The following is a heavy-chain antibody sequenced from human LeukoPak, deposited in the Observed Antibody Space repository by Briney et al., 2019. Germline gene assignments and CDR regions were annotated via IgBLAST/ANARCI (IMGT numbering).Heavy chain of an antibody. D-gene: IGHD4-23*01. J-gene: IGHJ3*01. V-gene: IGHV1-69*06. CDR3: ARDPALEGTEDYRDFGGVESVDAFDV. CDR2: IIPIFGTA. CDR1: GGTFSSYA. Sequence: ASVKVSCKASGGTFSSYAISWVRQAPGQGLEWMGGIIPIFGTANYAQKFQGRVTITADTSTGTAYMELSSLTSDDTAMYYCARDPALEGTEDYRDFGGVESVDAFDVWGQGTMVTVSS.